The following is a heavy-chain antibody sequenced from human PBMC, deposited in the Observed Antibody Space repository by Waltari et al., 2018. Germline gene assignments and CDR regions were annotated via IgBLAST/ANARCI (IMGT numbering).Heavy chain of an antibody. CDR1: GGTFSSYA. Sequence: QVQLVQSGAEVKKPGSSVKVSCKASGGTFSSYAISWVRQAPGQGLEWMGGINAGNGNTKYSQKFQGRVTITRDTSASTAYMELSSLRSEDTAVYYCARTGRGNVLDYWGQGTLVTVSS. V-gene: IGHV1-3*01. J-gene: IGHJ4*02. CDR2: INAGNGNT. CDR3: ARTGRGNVLDY. D-gene: IGHD2-15*01.